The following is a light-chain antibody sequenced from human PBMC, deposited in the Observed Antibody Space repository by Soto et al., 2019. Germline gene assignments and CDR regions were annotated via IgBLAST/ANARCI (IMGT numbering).Light chain of an antibody. J-gene: IGKJ5*01. CDR1: PSVTNY. CDR2: GAF. CDR3: QQRSNWPRIT. V-gene: IGKV3-11*01. Sequence: EIVLTQSPATLSLSPVERATLSCMASPSVTNYLAWYQQKPGQPPRLLIYGAFNRAAGIPARFSGSGSGTDFTLTISSLEPEDFAVYYCQQRSNWPRITFGQGTRLEIK.